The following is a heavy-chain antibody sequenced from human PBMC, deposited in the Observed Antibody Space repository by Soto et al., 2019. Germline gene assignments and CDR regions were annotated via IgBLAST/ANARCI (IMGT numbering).Heavy chain of an antibody. Sequence: QVQLQESGPGLVKPSQTLSLTCTVSGGSISSGGYYWSWIRQHPGKGLEWIGYIYYSGSTYYNPSLKSRVTISVDTSKNQCSLKLSSVTAADTAVYYCARDHNHQGAADYWGQGTLVTVSS. V-gene: IGHV4-31*03. CDR1: GGSISSGGYY. J-gene: IGHJ4*02. CDR3: ARDHNHQGAADY. CDR2: IYYSGST. D-gene: IGHD1-20*01.